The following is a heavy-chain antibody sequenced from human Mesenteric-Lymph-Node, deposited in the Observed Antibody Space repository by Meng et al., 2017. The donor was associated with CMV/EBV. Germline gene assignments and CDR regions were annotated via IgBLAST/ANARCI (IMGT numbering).Heavy chain of an antibody. CDR1: GFTFDDYA. J-gene: IGHJ1*01. Sequence: SLKISCAASGFTFDDYAMHWVRQAPGKGLEWVSSISWNSGNIGYADSVKGRFTISRDNAKNSLYLQMNSLRAEDTAVYYCVPSHYKVASYFQHWGQGTLVTVSS. CDR3: VPSHYKVASYFQH. V-gene: IGHV3-9*01. CDR2: ISWNSGNI. D-gene: IGHD5-12*01.